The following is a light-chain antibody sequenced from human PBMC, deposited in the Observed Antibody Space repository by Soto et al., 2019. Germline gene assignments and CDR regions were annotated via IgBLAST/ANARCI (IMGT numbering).Light chain of an antibody. CDR3: QHYSNRPPVT. J-gene: IGKJ4*01. CDR1: QSVSSN. CDR2: DAS. V-gene: IGKV3-15*01. Sequence: EIVMTQSPATLSVSPGERATLSCRASQSVSSNLAWYQQKPGQAPRLLIYDASTRATGIPARFSGSGSGTEFILTISSLQSEDFAVYYCQHYSNRPPVTFGGGTKVDIK.